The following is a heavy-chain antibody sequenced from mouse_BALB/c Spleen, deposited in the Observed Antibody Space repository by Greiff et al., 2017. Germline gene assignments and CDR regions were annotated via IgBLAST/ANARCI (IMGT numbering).Heavy chain of an antibody. CDR1: GYSFTGYN. CDR2: IDPYYGGT. CDR3: ARRDTTVRTYAMDY. Sequence: EVQLQESGPELVKTGASVKISCKASGYSFTGYNMNWVKQSNGKSLEWIGNIDPYYGGTSYNQKFKGKATLTVDKSSSTAYMQLKSLTSEDSAVYYCARRDTTVRTYAMDYWGQGTSGTVSS. V-gene: IGHV1S135*01. D-gene: IGHD1-1*01. J-gene: IGHJ4*01.